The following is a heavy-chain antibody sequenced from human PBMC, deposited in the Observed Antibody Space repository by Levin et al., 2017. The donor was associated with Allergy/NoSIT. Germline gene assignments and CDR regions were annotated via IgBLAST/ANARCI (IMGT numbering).Heavy chain of an antibody. D-gene: IGHD4-17*01. Sequence: SETLSLTCTVSGGSISSSSYYWGWIRQPPGKGLEWIGSIYYSGSTYYNPSLKSRVTISVDTSKNQFSLKLSSVTAADTAVYYCARSHMTTVTTVAFDYWGQGTLVTVSS. CDR3: ARSHMTTVTTVAFDY. V-gene: IGHV4-39*01. CDR2: IYYSGST. J-gene: IGHJ4*02. CDR1: GGSISSSSYY.